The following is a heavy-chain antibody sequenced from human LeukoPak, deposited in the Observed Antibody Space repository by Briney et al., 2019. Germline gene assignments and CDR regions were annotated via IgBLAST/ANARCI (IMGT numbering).Heavy chain of an antibody. V-gene: IGHV4-4*09. Sequence: SETLSLTCTVSGGSISSYYWSWIRQPPGKGLEWIGYIYTSGSTNYNPSLKSRVTISVDTSKNQFSLKLSSVTAEDTAVYYCAGTYCGGDCYHNDAFDIWGQGTMVTVSS. J-gene: IGHJ3*02. D-gene: IGHD2-21*02. CDR3: AGTYCGGDCYHNDAFDI. CDR2: IYTSGST. CDR1: GGSISSYY.